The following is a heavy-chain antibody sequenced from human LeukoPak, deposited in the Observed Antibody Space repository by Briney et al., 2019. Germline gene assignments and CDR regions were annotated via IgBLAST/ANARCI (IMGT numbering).Heavy chain of an antibody. CDR1: GGTFSSYA. D-gene: IGHD6-13*01. Sequence: ASVKVSCKASGGTFSSYATSWVRQAPGQGLEWMGGIIPIFGTANYAQKFQGRVTITADESTSTAYMELSSLRSEDTAVYYCARGNPPIAAADYWGQGTLVTVSS. CDR2: IIPIFGTA. J-gene: IGHJ4*02. CDR3: ARGNPPIAAADY. V-gene: IGHV1-69*13.